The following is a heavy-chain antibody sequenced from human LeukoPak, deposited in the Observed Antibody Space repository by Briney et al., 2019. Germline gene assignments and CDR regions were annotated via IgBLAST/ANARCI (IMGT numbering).Heavy chain of an antibody. Sequence: SGGSLRLSCAASGFTFSSYAMRWVRQAPGKGLEWVSAISGSGGSTYYADSVKGRFTISRDNSKNTLYLQMNSLRAEDTAVYYCAKDLPGSSWQGGYFDYWGQGTLVTVSS. CDR1: GFTFSSYA. D-gene: IGHD6-13*01. V-gene: IGHV3-23*01. CDR3: AKDLPGSSWQGGYFDY. J-gene: IGHJ4*02. CDR2: ISGSGGST.